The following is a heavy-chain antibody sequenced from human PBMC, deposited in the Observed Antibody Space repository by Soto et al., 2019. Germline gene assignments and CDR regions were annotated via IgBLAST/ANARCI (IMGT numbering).Heavy chain of an antibody. D-gene: IGHD4-17*01. CDR3: ARERGTTVTLFDF. Sequence: PSETLSLTCTVSGGSISSYYWSWIRQPPGKGLEWIGYIYYSGSTSYNPSLKSRVTMSVDTSKNQFSLKLSSVTSADTAVYYCARERGTTVTLFDFWGQGALVTVSS. CDR2: IYYSGST. CDR1: GGSISSYY. V-gene: IGHV4-59*01. J-gene: IGHJ4*02.